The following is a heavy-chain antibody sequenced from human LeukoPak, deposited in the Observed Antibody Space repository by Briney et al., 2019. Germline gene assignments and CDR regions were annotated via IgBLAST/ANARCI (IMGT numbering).Heavy chain of an antibody. V-gene: IGHV3-30*18. J-gene: IGHJ5*02. CDR1: GFTFSSYG. CDR2: ISYDGSNK. D-gene: IGHD3-16*01. CDR3: AKEAWVRGGLPHYNWFDP. Sequence: GGSLRLSCAASGFTFSSYGMHWVRQAPGKGLEWVAVISYDGSNKYYADSVKGRFTISRDNSKNTLYLQMNSLRAEDTAVYYCAKEAWVRGGLPHYNWFDPWGQGTLVTVSS.